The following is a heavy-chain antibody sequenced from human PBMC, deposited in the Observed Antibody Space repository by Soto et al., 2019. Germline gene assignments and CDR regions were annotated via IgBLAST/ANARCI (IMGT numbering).Heavy chain of an antibody. CDR2: IWYDGSNK. CDR1: GFTFSSYG. J-gene: IGHJ4*02. V-gene: IGHV3-33*01. CDR3: ARDSVADGDYVAELDY. Sequence: QVQLVESGGGVVQPGRSLRLSCAASGFTFSSYGMHWVRQAPGKGLEWVAVIWYDGSNKYYADSVKGRFTISRDNSKNTLYLQMNSLRAEDTAVYYSARDSVADGDYVAELDYWGQGTLVTVSS. D-gene: IGHD4-17*01.